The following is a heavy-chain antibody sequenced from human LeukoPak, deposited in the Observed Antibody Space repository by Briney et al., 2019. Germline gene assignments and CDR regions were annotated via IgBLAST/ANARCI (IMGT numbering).Heavy chain of an antibody. D-gene: IGHD3-22*01. Sequence: SETLSLTCAVYGGSFSGYYWSWIRQPPGKGLEWIGEINHSGSTNYNPSLKSRVTISVDTSKNQFSLKLSSVTAADTAVYYCARVRIYYDSSGPYNGMDVWGQGTTVTVSS. V-gene: IGHV4-34*01. CDR1: GGSFSGYY. J-gene: IGHJ6*02. CDR2: INHSGST. CDR3: ARVRIYYDSSGPYNGMDV.